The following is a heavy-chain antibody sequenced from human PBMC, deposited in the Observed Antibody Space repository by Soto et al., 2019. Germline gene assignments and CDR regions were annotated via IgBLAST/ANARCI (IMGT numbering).Heavy chain of an antibody. J-gene: IGHJ6*02. CDR3: EKHGGGRQKLRLYYYGMDV. CDR1: GFTFSSYA. Sequence: PGGSLRLSCAASGFTFSSYAMSWVRQAPGKGLEWVSAISGSGGSTYYADSVKGRFTISRDNSKNTLYLQMNSLRAEDTAVYYCEKHGGGRQKLRLYYYGMDVWGQGTTVTVSS. V-gene: IGHV3-23*01. CDR2: ISGSGGST. D-gene: IGHD6-13*01.